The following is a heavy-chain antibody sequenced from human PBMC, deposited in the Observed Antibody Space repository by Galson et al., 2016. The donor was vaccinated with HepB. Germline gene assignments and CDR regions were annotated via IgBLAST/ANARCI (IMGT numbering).Heavy chain of an antibody. Sequence: SLRLSCAASGLPSNNYAMHWVRQAPGKGLECVSLISGGGRNTYYADSVKGRFSISRDNSKKSLSLEMNSLRTEDTAFYYCGILYGGFDPWGQGTLVTVSS. V-gene: IGHV3-43*02. CDR2: ISGGGRNT. CDR1: GLPSNNYA. D-gene: IGHD2/OR15-2a*01. CDR3: GILYGGFDP. J-gene: IGHJ5*02.